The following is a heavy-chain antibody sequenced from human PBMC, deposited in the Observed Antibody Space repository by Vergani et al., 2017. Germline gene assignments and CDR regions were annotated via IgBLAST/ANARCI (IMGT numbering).Heavy chain of an antibody. CDR2: IYYSGRT. J-gene: IGHJ4*02. V-gene: IGHV4-39*07. D-gene: IGHD2-2*01. Sequence: QLQLQESGPGLVKPSETLSLTCTVSGGSISSSSYYWGWIRQPPGKGLEWIGSIYYSGRTYYNPSLKSRVTISVDTSKNQFSLKLSSVTAADTAVYYCASQAYCSSTSCYNGDFDYWGQGTLVTVSS. CDR1: GGSISSSSYY. CDR3: ASQAYCSSTSCYNGDFDY.